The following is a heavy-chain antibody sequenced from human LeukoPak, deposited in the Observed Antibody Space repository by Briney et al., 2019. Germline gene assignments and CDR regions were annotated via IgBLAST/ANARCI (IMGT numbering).Heavy chain of an antibody. V-gene: IGHV1-18*01. J-gene: IGHJ4*02. CDR2: ISTQSGNT. Sequence: AASVKVSCEASGYTLTSYGINWMRQAPGQGLEWIGWISTQSGNTNYAQKVQGRLTLTTDRSTNTAYMELRSLRSDDTAVYYCARGAYGDKWGQGTMVTVSS. CDR1: GYTLTSYG. CDR3: ARGAYGDK. D-gene: IGHD4-17*01.